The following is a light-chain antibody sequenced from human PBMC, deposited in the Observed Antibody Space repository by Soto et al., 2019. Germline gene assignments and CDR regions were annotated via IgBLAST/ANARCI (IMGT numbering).Light chain of an antibody. CDR3: QQTYSIPWT. CDR1: QSTGSY. J-gene: IGKJ1*01. CDR2: AAS. Sequence: DIPMTQSPSSLSASVGDRVTITCRASQSTGSYLNWYQQKAGKAPKLLIYAASSLLRGVPSRFSGRGSGTDFSLIISSLQPEDFATYYCQQTYSIPWTFGQGTKV. V-gene: IGKV1-39*01.